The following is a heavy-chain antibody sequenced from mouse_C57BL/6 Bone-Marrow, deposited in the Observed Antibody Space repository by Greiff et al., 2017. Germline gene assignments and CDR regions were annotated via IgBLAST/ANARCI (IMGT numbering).Heavy chain of an antibody. J-gene: IGHJ2*01. CDR2: IYPGDGDT. V-gene: IGHV1-82*01. D-gene: IGHD2-3*01. CDR3: AISGDDYYLDYFDY. CDR1: GYAFSSSW. Sequence: VQLQESGPELVKPGASVKISCKASGYAFSSSWMNWVKQRPGKGLEWIGRIYPGDGDTNYNGKFKGKATLTADKSSSTAYMHLSSLTSEDSAVSFCAISGDDYYLDYFDYWGRGTTLTVSS.